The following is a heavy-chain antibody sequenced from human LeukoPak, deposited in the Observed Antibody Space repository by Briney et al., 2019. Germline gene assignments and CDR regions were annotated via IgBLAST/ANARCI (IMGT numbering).Heavy chain of an antibody. CDR3: ARDRDGYNFFDY. D-gene: IGHD5-24*01. CDR1: GGSISSYY. V-gene: IGHV4-59*01. CDR2: IHYSGST. Sequence: SETLSLTCTASGGSISSYYWSWIRQPPGKGLEWIGYIHYSGSTNYNPSLKSRVTISVDTSKNQFSLKLSSVTAADTAVYYCARDRDGYNFFDYWGQGTLVTVSS. J-gene: IGHJ4*02.